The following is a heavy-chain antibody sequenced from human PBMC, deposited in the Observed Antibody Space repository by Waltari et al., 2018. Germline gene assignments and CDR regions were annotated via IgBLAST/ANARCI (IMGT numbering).Heavy chain of an antibody. CDR3: ARDVDWGVGALGY. CDR2: INSDGTNI. D-gene: IGHD1-26*01. Sequence: EVQLVESGGGLVQPVGSLRLSCAPPGFPFSHSWMHWVRQIPGKGLMWVSRINSDGTNIVYADSVRGRFTISKDNAKNTLYLQMNSLSAEDTAVYYCARDVDWGVGALGYWGQGTPVTVSP. CDR1: GFPFSHSW. V-gene: IGHV3-74*01. J-gene: IGHJ4*02.